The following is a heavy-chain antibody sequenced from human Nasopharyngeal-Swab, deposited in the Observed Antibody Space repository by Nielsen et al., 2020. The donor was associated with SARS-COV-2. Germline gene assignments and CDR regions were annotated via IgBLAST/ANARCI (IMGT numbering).Heavy chain of an antibody. CDR1: GFTFSSYW. CDR3: ARDQIAVAGTSYYYGMDV. CDR2: IKQDGSEK. J-gene: IGHJ6*02. D-gene: IGHD6-19*01. V-gene: IGHV3-7*01. Sequence: GESLKISCAASGFTFSSYWMSWVRQAPGKGLKWVANIKQDGSEKYYVDSVKGRFTISRDNAKNSLYLQMNSLRAEDTAVYYCARDQIAVAGTSYYYGMDVWGQGTTVTVSS.